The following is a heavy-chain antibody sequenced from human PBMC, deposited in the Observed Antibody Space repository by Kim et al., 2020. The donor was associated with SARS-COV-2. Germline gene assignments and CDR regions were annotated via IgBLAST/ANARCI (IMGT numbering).Heavy chain of an antibody. Sequence: GESLKISCKGSGYSFTSYWIGWVRQMPGKGLEWMGIIYPGDSDTRYSPSFQGQVTISADKSISTAYLQWSSLKASDTAMYYCASHTPLRVAGPARDAFDIWGQGTMVTVSS. CDR2: IYPGDSDT. CDR1: GYSFTSYW. CDR3: ASHTPLRVAGPARDAFDI. D-gene: IGHD6-19*01. V-gene: IGHV5-51*01. J-gene: IGHJ3*02.